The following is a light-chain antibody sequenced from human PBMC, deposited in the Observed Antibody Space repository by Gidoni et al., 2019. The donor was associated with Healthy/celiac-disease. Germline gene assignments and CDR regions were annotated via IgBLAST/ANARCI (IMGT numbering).Light chain of an antibody. J-gene: IGKJ3*01. CDR1: QDISNY. Sequence: DIPMTQSPSSLSASVGDRVTITCQASQDISNYLNWYQQKPGKAPKLLIYDASNLETGVPSRFSGSGSGTDFTFTISSLQPEDIATYYCQQYDNLPPLGFTFXPXTKVEIK. CDR3: QQYDNLPPLGFT. V-gene: IGKV1-33*01. CDR2: DAS.